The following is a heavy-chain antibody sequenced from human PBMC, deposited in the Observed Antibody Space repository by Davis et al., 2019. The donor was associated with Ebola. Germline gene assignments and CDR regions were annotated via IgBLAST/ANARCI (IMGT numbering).Heavy chain of an antibody. V-gene: IGHV1-69*13. CDR2: IIPIFGTA. D-gene: IGHD5-18*01. CDR3: ARDISYGSIYYYYMDV. Sequence: SVKVSCKASGYTFTSYYMHWVRQAPGQGLEWMGGIIPIFGTANYAQKFQGRVTITADESTSTAYMELSSLRSEDTAVYYCARDISYGSIYYYYMDVWGKGTTVTVSS. J-gene: IGHJ6*03. CDR1: GYTFTSYY.